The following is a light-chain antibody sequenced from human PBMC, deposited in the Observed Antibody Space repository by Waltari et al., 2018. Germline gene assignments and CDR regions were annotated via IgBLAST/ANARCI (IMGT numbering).Light chain of an antibody. CDR2: DNN. CDR1: SSNIGHNY. CDR3: ATWDTTLSKV. J-gene: IGLJ2*01. V-gene: IGLV1-51*01. Sequence: QSVLTQPPSVSAAPGQKVPISCSGTSSNIGHNYVSWYQQFPGTAPKLLIYDNNKRPSGIPDRCSGSKSGTSATLVITGLQTGDEAAYYCATWDTTLSKVFGGGTKLTVL.